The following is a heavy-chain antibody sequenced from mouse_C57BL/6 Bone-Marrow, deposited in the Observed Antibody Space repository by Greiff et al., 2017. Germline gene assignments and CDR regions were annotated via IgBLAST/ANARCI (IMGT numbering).Heavy chain of an antibody. CDR2: IRNKANGYTT. Sequence: EVQLVESGGGLVQPGGSLSLSCAASGFTFTDYYMSWVRQPPGKALEWLGFIRNKANGYTTEYSAYVKGRFPISRDTSQSILYLQMKALRAEDSATYDWARYISRQGRIDYWGQGTTLTVSS. D-gene: IGHD3-3*01. CDR3: ARYISRQGRIDY. V-gene: IGHV7-3*01. CDR1: GFTFTDYY. J-gene: IGHJ2*01.